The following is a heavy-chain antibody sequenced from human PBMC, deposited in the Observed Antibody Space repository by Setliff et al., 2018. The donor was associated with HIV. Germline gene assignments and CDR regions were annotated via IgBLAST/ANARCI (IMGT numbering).Heavy chain of an antibody. D-gene: IGHD2-2*01. CDR2: SYYDNNV. CDR1: GGSISSSDYY. Sequence: SETLSLTCTVSGGSISSSDYYWGWIRQPPGKGLEWIGSSYYDNNVDHNPSLKGRISISLDTSKNQFSLRLSSATAADTAVYYCARETRSSFAMDDASDIWGQGTMVTVSS. J-gene: IGHJ3*02. V-gene: IGHV4-39*07. CDR3: ARETRSSFAMDDASDI.